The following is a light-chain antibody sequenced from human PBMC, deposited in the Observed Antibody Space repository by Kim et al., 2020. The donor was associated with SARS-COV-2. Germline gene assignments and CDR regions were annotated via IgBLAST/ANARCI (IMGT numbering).Light chain of an antibody. Sequence: LSPGESATLSCRASRSVSSSLAWYQQKPGQAPRLLIYDASNSATGIPARFSGSGSGTDFTLTISSLEPEDFAVYYCQQRSNWPLTFGGGTKVDIK. CDR1: RSVSSS. J-gene: IGKJ4*01. V-gene: IGKV3-11*01. CDR3: QQRSNWPLT. CDR2: DAS.